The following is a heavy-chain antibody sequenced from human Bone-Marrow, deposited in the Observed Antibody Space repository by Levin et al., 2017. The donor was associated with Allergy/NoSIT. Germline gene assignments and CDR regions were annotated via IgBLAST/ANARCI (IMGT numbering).Heavy chain of an antibody. CDR3: ARGEGCDY. Sequence: SVKVSCKPSGGTFGGYAINWVRQAPGQGLEWMGGTVAMFNTPNYAQKFQGRVTFTADESTDTAYMELSSLTFEDTALYFCARGEGCDYWGQGTPVIVAS. J-gene: IGHJ4*02. V-gene: IGHV1-69*13. CDR2: TVAMFNTP. D-gene: IGHD1-26*01. CDR1: GGTFGGYA.